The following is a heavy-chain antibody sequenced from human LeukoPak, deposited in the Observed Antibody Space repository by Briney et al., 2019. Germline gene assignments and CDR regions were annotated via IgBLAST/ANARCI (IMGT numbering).Heavy chain of an antibody. CDR3: ARARSHSSSPSPDYYYYGMDV. CDR2: ISYDGSNK. Sequence: GRSLRLSCAASGFTFSIYAMHWVRQAPGKGLEWVAVISYDGSNKYYADSVKGRFTISRDNSKNTLYLQMNSLRAEDTAVYYCARARSHSSSPSPDYYYYGMDVWGQGTTVTVSS. J-gene: IGHJ6*02. V-gene: IGHV3-30-3*01. CDR1: GFTFSIYA. D-gene: IGHD6-13*01.